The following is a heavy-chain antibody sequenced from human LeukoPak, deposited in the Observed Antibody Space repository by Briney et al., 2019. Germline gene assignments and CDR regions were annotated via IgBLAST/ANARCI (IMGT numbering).Heavy chain of an antibody. J-gene: IGHJ4*02. D-gene: IGHD3-22*01. CDR3: ARGDYYDSSGFYRGGDYFDY. Sequence: ASVKVSCKASGYTFTSYGITWVRQAPGQGLEWMGWITTYNGDTNYAQNLQGRVTMTTDTSTSTAYMDLSSLRSEDTAVYYCARGDYYDSSGFYRGGDYFDYWGQGTLVTVSS. CDR1: GYTFTSYG. V-gene: IGHV1-18*01. CDR2: ITTYNGDT.